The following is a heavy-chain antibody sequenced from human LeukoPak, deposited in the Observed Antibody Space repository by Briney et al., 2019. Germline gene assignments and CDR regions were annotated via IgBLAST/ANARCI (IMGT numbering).Heavy chain of an antibody. J-gene: IGHJ4*02. Sequence: SETLSLTCTASGGSISSGGYYWSWIRQHPGTGLEWIGYIYYSGSTYYNPSLKSRVTISVDTSKNQFSLKLSSVTAADTAVYYCAREIMVRGVIRSTYYYFGYWGQGTLVTVSS. CDR1: GGSISSGGYY. CDR2: IYYSGST. V-gene: IGHV4-31*03. D-gene: IGHD3-10*01. CDR3: AREIMVRGVIRSTYYYFGY.